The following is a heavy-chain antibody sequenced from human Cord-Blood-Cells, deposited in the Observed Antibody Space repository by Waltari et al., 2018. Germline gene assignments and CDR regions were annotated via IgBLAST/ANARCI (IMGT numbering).Heavy chain of an antibody. CDR3: ARVLTVSNYYYYYGMDV. Sequence: QVQLQESGPGLVKPSETLSLTCTVSGGSISSYYWSWIRQPPGKGLEWIGYIYYSGSTNYNPSLKSRVTISVDTSKNQFSLKLSSVTAADTAVYYCARVLTVSNYYYYYGMDVWGQGTTVTVSS. J-gene: IGHJ6*02. CDR1: GGSISSYY. V-gene: IGHV4-59*01. CDR2: IYYSGST. D-gene: IGHD4-4*01.